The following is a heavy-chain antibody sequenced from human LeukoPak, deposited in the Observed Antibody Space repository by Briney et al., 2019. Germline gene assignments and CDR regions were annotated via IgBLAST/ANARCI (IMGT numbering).Heavy chain of an antibody. CDR1: GGSISSGSYY. CDR2: IYTSGST. V-gene: IGHV4-61*02. J-gene: IGHJ5*02. CDR3: AGDGSRYCSGGSCYFS. D-gene: IGHD2-15*01. Sequence: PSQTLSLTCTVSGGSISSGSYYWSWIRQPAGKGLEWIGRIYTSGSTNYNPSLKSRVTISVDTSKNQFSLKLSSVTAADTAVYYCAGDGSRYCSGGSCYFSWGQGTLVTVSS.